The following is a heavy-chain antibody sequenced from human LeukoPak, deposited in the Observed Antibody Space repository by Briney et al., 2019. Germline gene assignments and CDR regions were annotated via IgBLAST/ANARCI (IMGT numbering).Heavy chain of an antibody. CDR3: ASHYYGMDV. CDR1: GGSISSSSYY. V-gene: IGHV4-39*01. CDR2: IYYSGST. Sequence: SETLSLTCTVSGGSISSSSYYWGWIRQPPGKGLEWIGSIYYSGSTYYNPSLKSRVTISADTSKNQFSLKVRSVTAADTAVYYCASHYYGMDVWGQGITVTVSS. J-gene: IGHJ6*02.